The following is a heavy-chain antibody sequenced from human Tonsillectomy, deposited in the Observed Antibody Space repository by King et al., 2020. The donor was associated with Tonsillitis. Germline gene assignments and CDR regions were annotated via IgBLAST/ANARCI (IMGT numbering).Heavy chain of an antibody. V-gene: IGHV4-4*07. D-gene: IGHD2-2*01. CDR2: IYTSGST. CDR1: GGSISSYY. CDR3: ARGYCSSTSCLYWYFDL. Sequence: QLQESGPGLVKPSETLSLTCTVPGGSISSYYWSWIRQPAGKGLEWIGRIYTSGSTNYNPSLKSRVTMSVDTSKNQFSLKLSSVTAADTAVYYCARGYCSSTSCLYWYFDLWGRGTLVTVSS. J-gene: IGHJ2*01.